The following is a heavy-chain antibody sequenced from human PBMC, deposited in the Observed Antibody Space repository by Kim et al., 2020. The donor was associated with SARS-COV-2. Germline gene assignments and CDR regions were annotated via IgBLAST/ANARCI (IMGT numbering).Heavy chain of an antibody. CDR1: GFTFSSYA. J-gene: IGHJ6*02. CDR2: ISYDGSNK. Sequence: GGSLRLSCAASGFTFSSYAMHWVRQAPGKGLEWVAVISYDGSNKYYADSVKGRFTTSXDNSKNTLYLQMNXXXAEDTAVYYCARXXXRLNAPGIYYYYYGXXVWGQXXTVTVSS. V-gene: IGHV3-30-3*01. CDR3: ARXXXRLNAPGIYYYYYGXXV. D-gene: IGHD2-2*01.